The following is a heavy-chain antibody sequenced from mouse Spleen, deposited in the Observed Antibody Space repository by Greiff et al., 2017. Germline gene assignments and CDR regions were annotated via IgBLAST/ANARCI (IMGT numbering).Heavy chain of an antibody. CDR3: ASHSSGYVDYAMDY. D-gene: IGHD3-1*01. CDR2: ISYSGST. V-gene: IGHV3-2*02. CDR1: GYSITSDYA. J-gene: IGHJ4*01. Sequence: VQLKESGPGLVKPSQSLSLTCTVTGYSITSDYAWNWIRQFPGNKLEWMGYISYSGSTSYNPSLKSRISITRDTSKNQFFLQLNSVTTEDTATYYCASHSSGYVDYAMDYWGQGTSVTVSS.